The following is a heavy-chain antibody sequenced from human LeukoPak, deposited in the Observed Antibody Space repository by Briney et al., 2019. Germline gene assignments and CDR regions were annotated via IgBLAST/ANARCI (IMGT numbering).Heavy chain of an antibody. J-gene: IGHJ6*03. V-gene: IGHV3-23*01. CDR2: ISGSGGST. Sequence: WVRQPPGKGLEWVSAISGSGGSTYYADSVKGRFTISRDNSKNTLYLQMNSLRGDDTAVYYCAKSYSYYHMDDWGKGTSVTVSS. CDR3: AKSYSYYHMDD.